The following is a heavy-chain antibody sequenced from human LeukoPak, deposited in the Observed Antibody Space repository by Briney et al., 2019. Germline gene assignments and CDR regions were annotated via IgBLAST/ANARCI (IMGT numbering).Heavy chain of an antibody. J-gene: IGHJ3*02. CDR1: GYTFSGYG. Sequence: GASVKVSCKASGYTFSGYGITWVRRAPGQGLAWMGWISAYNGNTHYAQKLQGRVTMTTDTFTSTAYMELRSLRSDDTAVYYCARDARGYCSSTSCFTGAFDIWGQGTMVTVSS. D-gene: IGHD2-2*01. CDR2: ISAYNGNT. CDR3: ARDARGYCSSTSCFTGAFDI. V-gene: IGHV1-18*01.